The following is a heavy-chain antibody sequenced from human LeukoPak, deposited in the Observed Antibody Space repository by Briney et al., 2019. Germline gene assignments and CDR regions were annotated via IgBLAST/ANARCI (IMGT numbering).Heavy chain of an antibody. CDR1: GGAFSGYS. Sequence: TSETLSPTFAGHGGAFSGYSWGWIRQPPGKGLEWIGEINHSGSTNYNPSLKSRVTISVDTSKNQFSLKLSSVTAADTAVYYCARVYQNDFWSGYLDYWGQGTLVAVSS. V-gene: IGHV4-34*01. J-gene: IGHJ4*02. CDR2: INHSGST. CDR3: ARVYQNDFWSGYLDY. D-gene: IGHD3-3*01.